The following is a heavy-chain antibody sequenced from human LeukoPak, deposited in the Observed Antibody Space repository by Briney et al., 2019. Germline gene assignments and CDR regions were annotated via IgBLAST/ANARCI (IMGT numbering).Heavy chain of an antibody. CDR3: ARDSGIAAAGTSGGGNFDY. V-gene: IGHV3-7*01. CDR2: IKQDGSEK. CDR1: GYSISSGYY. J-gene: IGHJ4*02. Sequence: ETLSLTCTVSGYSISSGYYWGWIRQPPGKGLEWVVNIKQDGSEKYYVDSVKGRFTISRDNAKNSLYLQMNSLRAEDTAVYYCARDSGIAAAGTSGGGNFDYWGQGTLVTVSS. D-gene: IGHD6-13*01.